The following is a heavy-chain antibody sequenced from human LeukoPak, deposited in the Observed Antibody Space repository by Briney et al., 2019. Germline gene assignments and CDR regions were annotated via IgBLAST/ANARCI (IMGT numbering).Heavy chain of an antibody. CDR3: ARDLVWDSSGYLNY. V-gene: IGHV3-23*01. Sequence: GGSLRLSCAASGFTFSSYAMSWVRQAPGKGLEWVSAISGSGGSTYYADSVKGRFTISRDNSKNTLYLQMNSLRAEDTAVYYCARDLVWDSSGYLNYWGQGTLVTVSS. CDR2: ISGSGGST. CDR1: GFTFSSYA. D-gene: IGHD3-22*01. J-gene: IGHJ4*02.